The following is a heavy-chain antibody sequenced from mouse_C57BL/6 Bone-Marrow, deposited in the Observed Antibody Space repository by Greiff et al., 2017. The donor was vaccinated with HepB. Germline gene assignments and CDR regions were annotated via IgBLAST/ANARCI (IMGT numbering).Heavy chain of an antibody. CDR3: ARGGYDAY. CDR1: GFTFSSYG. CDR2: ISSGGSYT. V-gene: IGHV5-6*01. D-gene: IGHD2-2*01. Sequence: EVKLQESGGDLVKPGGSLKLSCAASGFTFSSYGMSWVRQTPDKRLEWVATISSGGSYTYYPDSVKGRFTISRDNAKNTLYLQMSSLKSEDTAMYYCARGGYDAYWGQGTLVTVSA. J-gene: IGHJ3*01.